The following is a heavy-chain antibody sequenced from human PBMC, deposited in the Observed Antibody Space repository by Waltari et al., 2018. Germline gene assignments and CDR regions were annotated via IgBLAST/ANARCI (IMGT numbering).Heavy chain of an antibody. CDR1: GGSFSSYS. J-gene: IGHJ6*02. Sequence: QVRLVQSGAEVKKPGSSVKVSCKAFGGSFSSYSINWVRQAPGQGLEWMGGSIPSFGTTNYAQKFQGRVTITADESTSTAYMELSRLRSDDTAVYYCAIAAAVNYGMDVWGHGTLVTVSS. CDR2: SIPSFGTT. CDR3: AIAAAVNYGMDV. V-gene: IGHV1-69*01. D-gene: IGHD6-13*01.